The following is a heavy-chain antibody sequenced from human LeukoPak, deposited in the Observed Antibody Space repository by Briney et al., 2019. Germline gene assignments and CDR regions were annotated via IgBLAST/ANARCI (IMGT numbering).Heavy chain of an antibody. CDR2: INPNRGGT. CDR1: GYTFTGYY. Sequence: ASVKVSCKASGYTFTGYYMHWVRQAPGQGLEGMGWINPNRGGTNYAKKFQGRGTMTRDTSISTASMELRRLRYDATAVYYCARAPRRGHWFDRWGQGTLVTVSS. J-gene: IGHJ5*02. V-gene: IGHV1-2*02. CDR3: ARAPRRGHWFDR.